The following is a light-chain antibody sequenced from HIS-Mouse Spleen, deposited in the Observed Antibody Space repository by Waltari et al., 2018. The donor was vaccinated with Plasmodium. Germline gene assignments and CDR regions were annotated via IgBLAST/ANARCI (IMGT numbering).Light chain of an antibody. CDR1: QRVSSSY. CDR3: QQYGSSPYT. CDR2: GAS. J-gene: IGKJ2*01. V-gene: IGKV3-20*01. Sequence: EIVLTQSPGTLSLSPGERDTLSCRASQRVSSSYLAWYQQKPGQAPRLLIYGASSRATGIPDRFSGSGSGTDFTLTISRLEPEDFAVYYCQQYGSSPYTFGQGTKLEIK.